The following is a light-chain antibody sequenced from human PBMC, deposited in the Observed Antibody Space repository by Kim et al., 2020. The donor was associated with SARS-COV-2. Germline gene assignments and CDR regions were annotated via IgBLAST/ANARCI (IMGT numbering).Light chain of an antibody. CDR3: QSFDSSLSDWV. CDR2: GNS. CDR1: SSNIGADYG. J-gene: IGLJ3*02. V-gene: IGLV1-40*01. Sequence: QSVLTQPPSVSGAPGQRVTISCTGSSSNIGADYGVHWYQQLPGTAPKLLISGNSNRRSGVPGRFSGSKSGTSASLAITGLQAEDEADYYCQSFDSSLSDWVFGGGTQLTVL.